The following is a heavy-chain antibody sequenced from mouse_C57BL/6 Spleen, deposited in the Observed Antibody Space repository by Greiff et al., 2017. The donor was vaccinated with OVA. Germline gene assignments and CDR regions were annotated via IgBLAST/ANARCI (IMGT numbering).Heavy chain of an antibody. V-gene: IGHV3-1*01. J-gene: IGHJ2*01. CDR2: ISYSGST. D-gene: IGHD4-1*01. CDR1: GYSITSGYD. CDR3: ARGGTGYFDY. Sequence: DVQLQESGPGMVKPSQSLSLTCTVTGYSITSGYDWHWIRHFPGNKLEWMGYISYSGSTNYNPSLKSRISITHDTSKNHFFLKLNSVTTEDTATYYCARGGTGYFDYWGQGTTLTVSS.